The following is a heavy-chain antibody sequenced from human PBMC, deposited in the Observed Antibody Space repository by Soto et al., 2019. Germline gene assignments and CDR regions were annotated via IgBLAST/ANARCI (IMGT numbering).Heavy chain of an antibody. CDR1: GYSISSGYY. Sequence: SETLSLTCAVSGYSISSGYYWGWIRQPPGKGLEWIGSIYHSGSTYYNPSLKSRVTISVDTSKNQFSLKLSSVTAADTAVYYCAQTVPATAAGFDYWGQGTLVTVSS. V-gene: IGHV4-38-2*01. J-gene: IGHJ4*02. CDR3: AQTVPATAAGFDY. D-gene: IGHD2-2*01. CDR2: IYHSGST.